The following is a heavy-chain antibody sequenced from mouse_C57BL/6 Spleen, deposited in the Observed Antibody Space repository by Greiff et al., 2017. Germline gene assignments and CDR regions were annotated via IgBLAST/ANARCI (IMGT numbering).Heavy chain of an antibody. V-gene: IGHV5-12*01. D-gene: IGHD1-1*01. CDR2: ISNGGGST. Sequence: EVHLVESGGGLVQPGGSLKLSCAASGFTFSDYYMYWVRQTPEKRLEWVAYISNGGGSTYYPDTVKGRFTISRDNAKNTLYLQMSRLKSEDTAMYYCARRAYGSTWFAYWGQGTLVTVSA. CDR3: ARRAYGSTWFAY. CDR1: GFTFSDYY. J-gene: IGHJ3*01.